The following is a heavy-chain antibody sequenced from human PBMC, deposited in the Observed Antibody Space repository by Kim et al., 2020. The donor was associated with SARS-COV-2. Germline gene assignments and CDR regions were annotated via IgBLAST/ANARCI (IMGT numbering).Heavy chain of an antibody. Sequence: GGSLRLSCAASGFTFDDYAMHWVRQAPGKGLEWVSGISWNSGSIGYADSVKGRFTISRDNAKNSLYLQMNSLRAEDTALYYCAKDMHVGAVAGTADFDYWGQGTLVTVSS. CDR2: ISWNSGSI. CDR3: AKDMHVGAVAGTADFDY. CDR1: GFTFDDYA. D-gene: IGHD6-19*01. V-gene: IGHV3-9*01. J-gene: IGHJ4*02.